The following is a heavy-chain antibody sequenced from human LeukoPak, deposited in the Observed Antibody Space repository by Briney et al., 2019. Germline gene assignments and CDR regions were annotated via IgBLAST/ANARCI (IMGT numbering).Heavy chain of an antibody. J-gene: IGHJ4*02. CDR2: IHPEGNEK. D-gene: IGHD1-1*01. CDR3: ARGHDFSRDH. CDR1: GFTFSNFW. Sequence: GSLRLSCAVSGFTFSNFWMSWVRQAPGRGLEWVANIHPEGNEKYHVESVKGRFTISRDNTKNLLFLQMNGLRVEDTAVYYCARGHDFSRDHWGQGTLVTVSS. V-gene: IGHV3-7*04.